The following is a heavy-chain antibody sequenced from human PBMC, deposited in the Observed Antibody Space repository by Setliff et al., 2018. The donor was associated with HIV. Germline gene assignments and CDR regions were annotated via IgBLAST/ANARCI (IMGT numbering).Heavy chain of an antibody. J-gene: IGHJ5*01. Sequence: GGSLRLSCTASGFTFNIYSMNWVRQAPGKGLEWVSYISRSSGTIYYAESVKGRFTISRDNAKNSLYLQMNSLRAEDTALYYCAKLREGHVYSQYDSWGHGTLVTVSS. D-gene: IGHD2-21*01. V-gene: IGHV3-48*01. CDR2: ISRSSGTI. CDR3: AKLREGHVYSQYDS. CDR1: GFTFNIYS.